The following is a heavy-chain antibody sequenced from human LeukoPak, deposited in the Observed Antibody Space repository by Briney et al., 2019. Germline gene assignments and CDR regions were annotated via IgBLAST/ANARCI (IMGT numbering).Heavy chain of an antibody. J-gene: IGHJ4*02. CDR1: GGSISSSSYY. Sequence: PSETLSLTCTVSGGSISSSSYYWGWIRQPPGKGLEWIWSIYYSGSTYYNPSLKSRVTISVDTSKNQFSLKLSSVTAADTAVYYCARRYYYYGSGSYYKPASSFDYWGQGTLVTVSS. CDR3: ARRYYYYGSGSYYKPASSFDY. D-gene: IGHD3-10*01. CDR2: IYYSGST. V-gene: IGHV4-39*01.